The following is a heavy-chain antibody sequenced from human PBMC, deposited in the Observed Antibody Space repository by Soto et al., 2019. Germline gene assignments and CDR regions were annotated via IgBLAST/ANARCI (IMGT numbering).Heavy chain of an antibody. V-gene: IGHV3-15*01. J-gene: IGHJ6*02. CDR2: IKSKSDGETT. CDR1: GFTFSNAW. Sequence: EVQLVESGGGLVKPGGSLRLSCAASGFTFSNAWMNWVRQAPGKGLEWVGRIKSKSDGETTDYAAPVKGRFTISRDDSKNTLYLQMNSLKTEDTAVYYCTTGLTYYYDSSGYYWAGGMDVWGQGITVTVS. D-gene: IGHD3-22*01. CDR3: TTGLTYYYDSSGYYWAGGMDV.